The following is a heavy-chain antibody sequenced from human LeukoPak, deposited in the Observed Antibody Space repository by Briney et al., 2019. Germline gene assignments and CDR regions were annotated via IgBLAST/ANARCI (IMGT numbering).Heavy chain of an antibody. J-gene: IGHJ4*02. CDR1: GGSFSGYY. CDR2: INHSGST. Sequence: SAPLSLTCAVYGGSFSGYYWSWIRQPPGKGLEWIGEINHSGSTNYNPSLKSRVTISVDTSKNQFSLKLSSVTAADTAVYYCARTYYYDSSGYYTTRQTFDYWGQGTLVTVSS. CDR3: ARTYYYDSSGYYTTRQTFDY. D-gene: IGHD3-22*01. V-gene: IGHV4-34*01.